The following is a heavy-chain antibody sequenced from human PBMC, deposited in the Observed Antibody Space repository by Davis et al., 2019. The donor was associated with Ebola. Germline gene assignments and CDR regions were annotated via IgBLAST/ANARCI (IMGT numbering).Heavy chain of an antibody. Sequence: PSETLSLTCTVSGGSISSYYWSWIRQPAGKGLEWIGRIYTSGSTNYNPSLKSRVTMSVDTSKNQFSLKLSSVTAADTAVYYCARGFPRLNGYCSGGSCYSRIWFDPWGQGTLVTVSS. CDR1: GGSISSYY. CDR3: ARGFPRLNGYCSGGSCYSRIWFDP. J-gene: IGHJ5*02. V-gene: IGHV4-4*07. D-gene: IGHD2-15*01. CDR2: IYTSGST.